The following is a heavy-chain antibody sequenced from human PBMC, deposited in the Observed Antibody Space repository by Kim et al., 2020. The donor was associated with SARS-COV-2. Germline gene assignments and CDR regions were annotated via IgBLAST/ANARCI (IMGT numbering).Heavy chain of an antibody. CDR1: SGSVSSFDYY. Sequence: SETLSLTCTVSSGSVSSFDYYLSWVRQPPGKGLEWIGYVHDSGRTNSNPSLRSRVTMSADTSRRQFFLQLSSVTAADTAVYYCARTGAHEGGGYWGQGTLVTVPS. CDR2: VHDSGRT. V-gene: IGHV4-61*08. J-gene: IGHJ4*02. CDR3: ARTGAHEGGGY. D-gene: IGHD2-15*01.